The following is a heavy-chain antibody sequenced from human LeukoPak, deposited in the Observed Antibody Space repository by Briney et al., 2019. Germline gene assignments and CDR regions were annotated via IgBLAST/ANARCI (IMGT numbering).Heavy chain of an antibody. V-gene: IGHV3-30-3*01. CDR3: ASSGYYYVGAFDI. CDR2: ISYDGSNK. Sequence: PGGSLRLSCAASGFTFSSYAMHWVRQAPGKGLEWVAVISYDGSNKYYADSVKGRFTISRDNSKNTLYLQMNSLRAEDTAVYYCASSGYYYVGAFDIWGQGTMVTVSS. CDR1: GFTFSSYA. J-gene: IGHJ3*02. D-gene: IGHD3-22*01.